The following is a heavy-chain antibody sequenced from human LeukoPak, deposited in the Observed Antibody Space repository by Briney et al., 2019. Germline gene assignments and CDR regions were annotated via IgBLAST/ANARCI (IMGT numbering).Heavy chain of an antibody. D-gene: IGHD5-18*01. CDR1: GYTFTSYG. CDR2: ISAYNGNT. V-gene: IGHV1-18*01. Sequence: AAGKVCFKSAGYTFTSYGISWVRQAPGQGLELMGGISAYNGNTNYAQKLQGRVTMTTDTYTSKDYMELRSMRSDDTAVYYCERLYVDTAMVSPLYYFDYWGQGTLVTVSS. J-gene: IGHJ4*02. CDR3: ERLYVDTAMVSPLYYFDY.